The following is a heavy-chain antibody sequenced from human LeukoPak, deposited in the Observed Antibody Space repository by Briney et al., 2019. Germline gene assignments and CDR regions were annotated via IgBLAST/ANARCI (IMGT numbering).Heavy chain of an antibody. J-gene: IGHJ5*02. CDR1: GDSFSSNSAA. CDR2: TYYRSKWNN. Sequence: SQTLSLTCAISGDSFSSNSAAWNWIRQSPSRGLEWLGRTYYRSKWNNDYAVSVKSRIAINPDTSKNQFSLQLNSVTPEDTAVYYCARKPAPGQNWLDPWGQGTLVTVSS. D-gene: IGHD6-13*01. V-gene: IGHV6-1*01. CDR3: ARKPAPGQNWLDP.